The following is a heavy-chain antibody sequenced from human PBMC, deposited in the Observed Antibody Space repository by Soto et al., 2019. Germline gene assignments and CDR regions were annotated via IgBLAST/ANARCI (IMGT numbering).Heavy chain of an antibody. CDR3: ARLDSSGYYWGIFGY. Sequence: ASVKVSCKASGYTFTSYGISWVRQAPGQGLEWMGWISAYNGNTNYAQKLQGRVTMTTDTSTSTAYMELRSLRSDDTAVYYCARLDSSGYYWGIFGYWGQGTLVTVHS. D-gene: IGHD3-22*01. V-gene: IGHV1-18*01. CDR1: GYTFTSYG. CDR2: ISAYNGNT. J-gene: IGHJ4*02.